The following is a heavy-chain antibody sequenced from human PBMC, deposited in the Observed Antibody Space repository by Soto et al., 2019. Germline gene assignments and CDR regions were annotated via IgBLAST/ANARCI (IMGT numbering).Heavy chain of an antibody. CDR3: ARHTPAISISDH. J-gene: IGHJ4*02. V-gene: IGHV4-39*01. CDR1: GGSISSSSYY. D-gene: IGHD2-15*01. CDR2: IYYSGST. Sequence: QLQLQESGPGLVKPSETLSLTCTVSGGSISSSSYYWGWIRQPPGKGLEWIGSIYYSGSTSYNPSLKSRVTISVDTSKNQFSLQLSSVTAADTAVYYCARHTPAISISDHWGQGTLVTVSS.